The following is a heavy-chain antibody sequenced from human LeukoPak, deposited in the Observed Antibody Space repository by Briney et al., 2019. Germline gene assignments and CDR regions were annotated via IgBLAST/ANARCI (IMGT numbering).Heavy chain of an antibody. CDR2: INWNGGST. D-gene: IGHD2-2*01. CDR1: GFTFDDYG. J-gene: IGHJ4*02. CDR3: ARGWAAAMDY. V-gene: IGHV3-20*04. Sequence: GGSLRLSXAASGFTFDDYGMSWVRQAPGKGLEWVSGINWNGGSTCYADSVKGRFTISRDNAKNSLYLQMNSLRAEDTALYYCARGWAAAMDYWGQGTLVTVSS.